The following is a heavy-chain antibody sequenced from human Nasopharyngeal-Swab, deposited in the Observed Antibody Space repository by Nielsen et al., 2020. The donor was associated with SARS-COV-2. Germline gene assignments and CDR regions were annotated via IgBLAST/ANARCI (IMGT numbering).Heavy chain of an antibody. V-gene: IGHV4-34*01. Sequence: SETLSLTCAVYGGSFSGYYWSWIRQPPGKGLEWIGEINHSGSTNYNPSLKSRVTISVDTSKNQFSLKLSSVTAADTAVYYCARGTIVRNWFDLWGQGTLVTVSS. D-gene: IGHD2/OR15-2a*01. CDR1: GGSFSGYY. J-gene: IGHJ5*02. CDR2: INHSGST. CDR3: ARGTIVRNWFDL.